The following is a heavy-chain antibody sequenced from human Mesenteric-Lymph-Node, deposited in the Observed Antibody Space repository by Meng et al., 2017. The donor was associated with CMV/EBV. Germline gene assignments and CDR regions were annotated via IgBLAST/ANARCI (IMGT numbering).Heavy chain of an antibody. V-gene: IGHV3-43*01. D-gene: IGHD6-19*01. CDR1: GFTFDDYT. CDR3: AKDHIRNGGSIAVAGTWDYYYGMDV. Sequence: GESLKISCAASGFTFDDYTMHWVRQAPGKGLEWVSLISWDDGSRYYADSEKGRFTISRDNSKNSLYLQMNSLRTEDTALYYCAKDHIRNGGSIAVAGTWDYYYGMDVWGQGTTVTVSS. J-gene: IGHJ6*02. CDR2: ISWDDGSR.